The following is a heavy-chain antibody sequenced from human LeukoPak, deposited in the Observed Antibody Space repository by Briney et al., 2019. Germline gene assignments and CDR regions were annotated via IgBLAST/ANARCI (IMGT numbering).Heavy chain of an antibody. J-gene: IGHJ6*03. CDR3: ANGNRCTSPNCLGYYYFYMDV. V-gene: IGHV3-23*01. CDR2: FNGSGGTT. Sequence: PGGSLRLSCAASGFTFSSYAMNWVRQAPGRGLEWVSGFNGSGGTTYYADSVKGRFTISRDNSKNTLYLQMNSLRAEDTAVYYCANGNRCTSPNCLGYYYFYMDVWGEGTTVTVSS. D-gene: IGHD2-8*01. CDR1: GFTFSSYA.